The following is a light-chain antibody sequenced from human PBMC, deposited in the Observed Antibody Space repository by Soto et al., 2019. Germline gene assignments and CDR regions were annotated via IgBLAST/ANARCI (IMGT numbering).Light chain of an antibody. CDR2: AAS. CDR3: QKYNSAPQT. Sequence: DSQMTQSPSSLSASVGDRVTITCRASQGISNYLAWYQQKPGKVPKLLIYAASTLPSGVPSRFRGSGSGTDFTLTISSLEPEDVATYSCQKYNSAPQTFGQGTKVEIK. CDR1: QGISNY. V-gene: IGKV1-27*01. J-gene: IGKJ1*01.